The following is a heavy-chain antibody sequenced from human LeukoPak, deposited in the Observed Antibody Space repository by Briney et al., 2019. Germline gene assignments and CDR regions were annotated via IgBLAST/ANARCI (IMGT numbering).Heavy chain of an antibody. Sequence: SGTLSLTCTVSGDSISSGGYSWSWIRQPPGKGLEWIGYIYHSGSTYYNPSLKSRVTISVDRSKNQFSLKLSSVTAADTAVYYCARAPTVTAHDAFDIWGQGTMVTVSS. D-gene: IGHD4-17*01. CDR3: ARAPTVTAHDAFDI. J-gene: IGHJ3*02. CDR1: GDSISSGGYS. V-gene: IGHV4-30-2*01. CDR2: IYHSGST.